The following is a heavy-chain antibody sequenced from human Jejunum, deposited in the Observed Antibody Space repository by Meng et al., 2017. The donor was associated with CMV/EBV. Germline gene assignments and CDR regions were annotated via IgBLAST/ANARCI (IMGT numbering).Heavy chain of an antibody. J-gene: IGHJ4*01. CDR3: ARGRCTRTTCYRGTVDY. CDR2: VPPTPSI. V-gene: IGHV4-4*02. CDR1: SITNTNW. D-gene: IGHD2-2*02. Sequence: SITNTNWWSLVRQPPGKGVEGIGDVPPTPSIHYNPSLKSRVTMSGDRSKNQFALRLSSVTAADTAAYYCARGRCTRTTCYRGTVDYWGQGILVTVSS.